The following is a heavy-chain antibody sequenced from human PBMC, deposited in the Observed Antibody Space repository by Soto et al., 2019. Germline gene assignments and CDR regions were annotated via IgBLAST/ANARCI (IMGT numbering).Heavy chain of an antibody. D-gene: IGHD3-9*01. CDR3: ARGSYDILTGPQGDDAFDI. J-gene: IGHJ3*02. CDR1: GFTFSDHY. Sequence: GGSLRLSCAASGFTFSDHYMDWVRQAPGKGLEWVGRTRNKANSYTTEYAASVKGRFTISRDDSKNSLYLQMNSLKTEDTAVYYCARGSYDILTGPQGDDAFDIWGQGTMVTVSS. CDR2: TRNKANSYTT. V-gene: IGHV3-72*01.